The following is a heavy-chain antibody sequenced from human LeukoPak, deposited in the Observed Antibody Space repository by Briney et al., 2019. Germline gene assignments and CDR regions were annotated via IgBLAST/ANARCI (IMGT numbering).Heavy chain of an antibody. CDR2: IYYSGST. CDR1: GGSISSGGYY. D-gene: IGHD5-18*01. V-gene: IGHV4-31*03. CDR3: ARVPNTASSGSYYYGMDV. J-gene: IGHJ6*02. Sequence: SETLSLTCTVSGGSISSGGYYWSWIRQHPGTGLEWIGYIYYSGSTYYNPSLKSRVTISVDTSKNQFSLKLSSVTAADTAVYYCARVPNTASSGSYYYGMDVWGQGTTVTVSS.